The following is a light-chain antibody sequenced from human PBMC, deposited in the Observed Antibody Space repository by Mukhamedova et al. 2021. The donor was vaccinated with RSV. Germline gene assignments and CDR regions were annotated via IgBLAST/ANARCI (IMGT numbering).Light chain of an antibody. CDR2: GAS. CDR1: QSVSSSY. CDR3: QQYGSSPYS. J-gene: IGKJ2*03. V-gene: IGKV3-20*01. Sequence: ASQSVSSSYLAWYQQKPGQAPGLLIYGASSRATGIPDRFSGSGSGTDFTLTISRLEPEDFAVYYCQQYGSSPYSFGQGTKLEIK.